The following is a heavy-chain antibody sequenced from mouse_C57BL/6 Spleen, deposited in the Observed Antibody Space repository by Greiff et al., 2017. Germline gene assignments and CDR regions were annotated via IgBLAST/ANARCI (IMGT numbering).Heavy chain of an antibody. Sequence: EVKLVESGGGLVKPGGSLKLSCAASGFTFSDYGMHWVRQAPEKGLEWVAYISSGSSTIYYADTVQGRFTISRDNAKNTLFLPMTSLRSEDTAMYYCARHGNYAMDYWGQGTSVTVSS. CDR3: ARHGNYAMDY. CDR2: ISSGSSTI. CDR1: GFTFSDYG. D-gene: IGHD2-1*01. J-gene: IGHJ4*01. V-gene: IGHV5-17*01.